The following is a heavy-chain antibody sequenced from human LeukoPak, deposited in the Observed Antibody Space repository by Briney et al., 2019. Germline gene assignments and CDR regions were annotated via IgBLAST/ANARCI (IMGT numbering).Heavy chain of an antibody. CDR1: GFTFSTYA. Sequence: GGSLRLSCTASGFTFSTYAMSWVRQAPGKGLEWVSAVSGSGGSTYYADSVKGRFTISRDNSKNTLYLQMNSLRAEDTAVYYCAKQAGSPEQFDYWGQGTLVTVSS. V-gene: IGHV3-23*01. D-gene: IGHD2-2*01. CDR3: AKQAGSPEQFDY. J-gene: IGHJ4*02. CDR2: VSGSGGST.